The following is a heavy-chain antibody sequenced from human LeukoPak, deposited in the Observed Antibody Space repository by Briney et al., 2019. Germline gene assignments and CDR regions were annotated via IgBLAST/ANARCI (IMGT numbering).Heavy chain of an antibody. CDR1: GGSISSGGYY. J-gene: IGHJ4*02. D-gene: IGHD2-21*02. CDR3: ARSYTLRLLEFDY. CDR2: IYYSGST. V-gene: IGHV4-31*03. Sequence: PSQTLSLTCTVSGGSISSGGYYWSWIRQHPGKGLEWIGYIYYSGSTYYNPSLKSRVTISVDTSKNQFSLKLSSVTAADTAVYYCARSYTLRLLEFDYWGQGTLVTVSS.